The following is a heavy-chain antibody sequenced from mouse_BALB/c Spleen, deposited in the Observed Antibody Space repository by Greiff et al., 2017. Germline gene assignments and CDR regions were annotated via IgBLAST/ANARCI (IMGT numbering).Heavy chain of an antibody. V-gene: IGHV3-6*02. Sequence: EVQLQQSGPGLVKPSQSLSLTCSVTGYSITSGYYWNWIRQFPGNKLEWMGYISYDGSNNYNPSLKNRISITRDTSKNQFFLKLNSVTTEDTATYYCASFYDGYYYFDDWGQGTTLTVSS. CDR1: GYSITSGYY. CDR3: ASFYDGYYYFDD. D-gene: IGHD2-3*01. CDR2: ISYDGSN. J-gene: IGHJ2*01.